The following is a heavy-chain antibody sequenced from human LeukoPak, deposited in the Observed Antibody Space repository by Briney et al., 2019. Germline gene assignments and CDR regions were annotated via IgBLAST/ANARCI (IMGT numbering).Heavy chain of an antibody. CDR2: INHSGST. V-gene: IGHV4-34*01. J-gene: IGHJ4*02. CDR1: GGSFRGYH. D-gene: IGHD3-10*01. CDR3: ARCLVRGVNRRLDY. Sequence: PSETLSLTCAAYGGSFRGYHCSWSRQLPRKRPRWIGEINHSGSTNYNPSLKSRVTISVDTSKNQFSLKLSSVAAADTAVYYCARCLVRGVNRRLDYWGQGTLVTVSS.